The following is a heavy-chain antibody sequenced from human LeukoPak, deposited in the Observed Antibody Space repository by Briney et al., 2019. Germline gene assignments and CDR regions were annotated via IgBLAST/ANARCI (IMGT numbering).Heavy chain of an antibody. Sequence: GASVTVSCKASGYTFTSYDINWVRQATGQGLEWMGWMNPNSGYTGYAQKFQGRVTITRNTSISTASMELSSLRSEDTAVYYCARGPRGYDSYYMDVWGKRTTVTVSS. J-gene: IGHJ6*03. CDR3: ARGPRGYDSYYMDV. V-gene: IGHV1-8*02. CDR2: MNPNSGYT. D-gene: IGHD5-12*01. CDR1: GYTFTSYD.